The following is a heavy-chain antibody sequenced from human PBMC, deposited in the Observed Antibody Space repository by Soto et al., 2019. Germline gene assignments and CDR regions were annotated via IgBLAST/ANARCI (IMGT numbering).Heavy chain of an antibody. V-gene: IGHV4-59*08. J-gene: IGHJ6*02. Sequence: QVQLQESGPGLVKPSETLSLTCTVSGDSVSSYKWSWIRQTPGKGLEWIGYIDNNGGTSYNPSLGSRVTMSVDTPTKQFSLRLNSVTAADTAVYYGVRQGFGALHGLVDVWGQGTTVTVSS. CDR1: GDSVSSYK. CDR2: IDNNGGT. D-gene: IGHD3-10*01. CDR3: VRQGFGALHGLVDV.